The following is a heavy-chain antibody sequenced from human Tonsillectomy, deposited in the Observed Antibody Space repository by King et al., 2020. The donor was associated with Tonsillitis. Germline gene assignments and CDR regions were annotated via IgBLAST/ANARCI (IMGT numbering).Heavy chain of an antibody. D-gene: IGHD3-10*01. CDR3: ARDLPSRITLVRGLIGY. V-gene: IGHV3-33*05. J-gene: IGHJ4*02. CDR1: GFTFTNYV. CDR2: ISHDGINK. Sequence: QVQLVESGGGVVQPGKSLRLSCEASGFTFTNYVMHWVRQAPGKGLEWVATISHDGINKYYADSVKGRFTISRDNSKNTLYLQMNSLRAEDTAVYFCARDLPSRITLVRGLIGYWGQGTLVTVSS.